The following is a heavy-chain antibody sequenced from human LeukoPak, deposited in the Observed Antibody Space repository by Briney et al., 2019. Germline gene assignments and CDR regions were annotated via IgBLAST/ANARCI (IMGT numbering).Heavy chain of an antibody. V-gene: IGHV3-30-3*01. CDR1: GVIFKNFA. D-gene: IGHD4-17*01. J-gene: IGHJ4*02. Sequence: GGSLRLSCAPSGVIFKNFAFHWVRQAPGKGLGWIAAVSYDGSNKYYADSVRGRLTISRDNSKNTLYLQMNSLRAEDTAVYYCARAGRADGDYHYFDYWGQGTLVTVSS. CDR2: VSYDGSNK. CDR3: ARAGRADGDYHYFDY.